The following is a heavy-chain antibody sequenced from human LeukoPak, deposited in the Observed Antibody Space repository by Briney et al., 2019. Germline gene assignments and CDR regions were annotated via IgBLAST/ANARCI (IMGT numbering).Heavy chain of an antibody. CDR1: GFTFNNYA. J-gene: IGHJ3*02. V-gene: IGHV3-23*01. CDR3: SGGGWSTDAFDI. CDR2: ISGSGGST. D-gene: IGHD6-19*01. Sequence: GGSLRLSCAASGFTFNNYAMSWVRQAPGKGLEWVSAISGSGGSTWYADSVQGRVTISRDNSENTLYLQMNSLRAEDTAVYYCSGGGWSTDAFDIWGQGTMVTVS.